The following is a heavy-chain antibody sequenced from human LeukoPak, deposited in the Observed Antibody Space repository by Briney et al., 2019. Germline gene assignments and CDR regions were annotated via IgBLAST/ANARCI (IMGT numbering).Heavy chain of an antibody. Sequence: SETLSLTCTVSGGSISSSSYYWGWVRQPPGKGLEWIGSIYYSGSTNYNPSLKSRVTISVDTSKNQFSLKLSSVTAADTAVYYCARSLYSGSYYLTFAFDIWGQGTMVTVSS. D-gene: IGHD1-26*01. V-gene: IGHV4-39*07. CDR1: GGSISSSSYY. J-gene: IGHJ3*02. CDR2: IYYSGST. CDR3: ARSLYSGSYYLTFAFDI.